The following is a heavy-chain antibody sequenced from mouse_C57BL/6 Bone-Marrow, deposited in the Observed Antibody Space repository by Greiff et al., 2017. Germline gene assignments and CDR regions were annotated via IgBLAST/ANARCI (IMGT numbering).Heavy chain of an antibody. CDR2: IYPRSGNT. CDR1: GYTFTSYG. CDR3: ARRVWLLRGNWYFDV. D-gene: IGHD2-3*01. V-gene: IGHV1-81*01. J-gene: IGHJ1*03. Sequence: QVQLQQSGAELARPGASVKLSCKASGYTFTSYGISWVKQRTGQGLEWIGEIYPRSGNTYYNEKFKGKATLTADKSSSTAYMELRSLTSEDSAVYFCARRVWLLRGNWYFDVWGTGTTVTVSS.